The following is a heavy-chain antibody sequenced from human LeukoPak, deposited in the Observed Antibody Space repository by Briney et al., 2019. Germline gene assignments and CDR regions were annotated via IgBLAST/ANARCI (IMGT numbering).Heavy chain of an antibody. CDR2: INHSGST. Sequence: SETLSLTCAVYGGSFSGYYWSWIRQPPGKGLEWIGEINHSGSTNYNPSLKSRVTISVDTSKNQFSLKLSSVTAADTAVYYCARGRGSVVPAYFDYWGQGTLVTVSS. D-gene: IGHD2-2*01. CDR3: ARGRGSVVPAYFDY. J-gene: IGHJ4*02. V-gene: IGHV4-34*01. CDR1: GGSFSGYY.